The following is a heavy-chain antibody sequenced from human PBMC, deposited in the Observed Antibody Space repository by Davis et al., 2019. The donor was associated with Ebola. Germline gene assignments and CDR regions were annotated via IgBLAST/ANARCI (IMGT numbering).Heavy chain of an antibody. J-gene: IGHJ5*02. D-gene: IGHD3-10*01. V-gene: IGHV1-2*04. CDR1: GNTFSNYA. CDR2: INPNSGGT. CDR3: ARDAGNWFDP. Sequence: ASVKVSCKASGNTFSNYAIYWVRQAPGQGLEWMGWINPNSGGTNYAQKFQGWVTMTRDTSISTAYMELSRLRSDDTAVYYCARDAGNWFDPWGQGTLVTVSS.